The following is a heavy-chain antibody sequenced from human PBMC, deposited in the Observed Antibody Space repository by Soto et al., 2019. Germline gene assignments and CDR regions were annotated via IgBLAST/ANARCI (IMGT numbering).Heavy chain of an antibody. CDR1: GGSINSGDYY. CDR3: ARYRYSDSLKEYYFDY. V-gene: IGHV4-30-4*01. Sequence: PSETLSLTCTVSGGSINSGDYYWGWIRQPPGKGLEWIGNLYYTGSTYYNPSLKSRVTISVDTSKKQFSLMVTSVTAADTAVYYCARYRYSDSLKEYYFDYWGQGTLVTVSS. J-gene: IGHJ4*02. D-gene: IGHD3-22*01. CDR2: LYYTGST.